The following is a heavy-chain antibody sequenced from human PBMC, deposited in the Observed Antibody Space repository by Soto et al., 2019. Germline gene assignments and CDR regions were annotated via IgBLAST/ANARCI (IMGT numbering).Heavy chain of an antibody. V-gene: IGHV3-30*18. CDR1: GFTFSSYG. D-gene: IGHD3-22*01. J-gene: IGHJ4*02. CDR2: ISYDGSNK. CDR3: AKDPAADGSSGWGPFDY. Sequence: QVQLVESGGGVVQPGRSLRLSCAASGFTFSSYGMHWVRQAPGKGLEWVAVISYDGSNKYYADSVKGRFTISRDNSKNXXYLQMNSLRAEETAVYYCAKDPAADGSSGWGPFDYWGQGTLVTVSS.